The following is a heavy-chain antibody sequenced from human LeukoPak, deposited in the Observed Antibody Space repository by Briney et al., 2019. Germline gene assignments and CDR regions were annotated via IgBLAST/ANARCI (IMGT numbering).Heavy chain of an antibody. Sequence: GGSLRLSCAASGFTFSNAWMSWVRQAPGKGLEWVGRIKSKTDGGTTDYAAPVKGRFTISRDDSKNTLYLQMNNLRAEDTALYYCATSYDSSGCDWGQGTLVTVSS. CDR2: IKSKTDGGTT. V-gene: IGHV3-15*01. D-gene: IGHD3-22*01. CDR1: GFTFSNAW. J-gene: IGHJ4*02. CDR3: ATSYDSSGCD.